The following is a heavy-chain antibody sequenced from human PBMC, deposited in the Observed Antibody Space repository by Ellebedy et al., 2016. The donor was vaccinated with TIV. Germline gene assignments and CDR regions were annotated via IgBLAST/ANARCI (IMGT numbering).Heavy chain of an antibody. V-gene: IGHV3-7*03. J-gene: IGHJ4*02. CDR2: IKEDGSEA. Sequence: PGGSLRLSCAASGFTFSGYWMSWVRQAPGKGLEWVANIKEDGSEAYYVDSVKGRFTISRDNAKNSLYPQMSNLRAEDPAVFYCARAGGRHSTGSGFYWGQGTRVTVST. CDR1: GFTFSGYW. D-gene: IGHD2-2*01. CDR3: ARAGGRHSTGSGFY.